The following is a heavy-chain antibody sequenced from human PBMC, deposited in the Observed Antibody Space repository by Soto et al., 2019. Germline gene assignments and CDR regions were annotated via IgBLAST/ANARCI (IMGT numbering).Heavy chain of an antibody. CDR1: EFTFSSYA. V-gene: IGHV3-23*01. J-gene: IGHJ4*02. CDR2: ISGSGDRT. Sequence: EVQLLESGGGLVQPGGSLRLSCAASEFTFSSYAMSWVRQAPGKGLEWVSAISGSGDRTYYADSVKGRFTISRDTSKNTLSLQMNSLRAEDTALYYCAKSFSSNWYDYFNYWGQGTLGTVSS. CDR3: AKSFSSNWYDYFNY. D-gene: IGHD6-13*01.